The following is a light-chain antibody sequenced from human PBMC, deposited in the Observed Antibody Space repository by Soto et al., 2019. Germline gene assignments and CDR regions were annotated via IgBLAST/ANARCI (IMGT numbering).Light chain of an antibody. CDR2: SAT. CDR1: PNIGKY. V-gene: IGKV1-12*01. CDR3: QQANSFPMT. J-gene: IGKJ5*01. Sequence: IQMTQSPSSVSASVGDRVTITCRAGPNIGKYLAWYLQKPGKAPKLLIHSATILQGGVPSRFNGSGSGTQFTLTINSLQPEDSATYYCQQANSFPMTFGQGTRLEIK.